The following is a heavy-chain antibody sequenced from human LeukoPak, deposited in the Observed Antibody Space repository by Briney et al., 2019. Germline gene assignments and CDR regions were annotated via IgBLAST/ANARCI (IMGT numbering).Heavy chain of an antibody. CDR2: IIPIFGTA. CDR3: ANTAYYYGSGSYYGLDY. V-gene: IGHV1-69*01. J-gene: IGHJ4*02. CDR1: GGTFSSYA. D-gene: IGHD3-10*01. Sequence: SVKVSCKASGGTFSSYAISWVRQAPGQGLEWMGGIIPIFGTANYAQKFQGRVTITADESTSTAYMELSSLRSEDTAVYYCANTAYYYGSGSYYGLDYWGQGTLVTVSS.